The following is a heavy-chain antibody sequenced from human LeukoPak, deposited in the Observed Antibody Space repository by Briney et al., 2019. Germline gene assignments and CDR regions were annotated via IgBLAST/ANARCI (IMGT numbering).Heavy chain of an antibody. V-gene: IGHV3-23*01. CDR2: ISGSGDST. J-gene: IGHJ4*02. CDR3: AKDFGSAWSRLFY. Sequence: AGGSLRLSCAASGFTVSSNYMNWVRQAPGKGLEWVSAISGSGDSTYYGDSVKGRFTISRDNSKNTLYLQMHTLRAEDTAVYFCAKDFGSAWSRLFYWSQGTLVTVSS. D-gene: IGHD6-19*01. CDR1: GFTVSSNY.